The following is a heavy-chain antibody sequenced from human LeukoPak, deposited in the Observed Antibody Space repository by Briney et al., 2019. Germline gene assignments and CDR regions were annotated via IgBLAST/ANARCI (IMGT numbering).Heavy chain of an antibody. CDR1: GYTLTEVS. D-gene: IGHD6-19*01. CDR3: ATGPYSSGWFRY. Sequence: SVNVSCKVSGYTLTEVSMHWVRQAPGKGNEWKGGVDTEDSETIYSQKFQDRVPMNEDTSTETAYMELSSLRSEYTAEYYCATGPYSSGWFRYWGQGTLVNGSS. CDR2: VDTEDSET. V-gene: IGHV1-24*01. J-gene: IGHJ4*02.